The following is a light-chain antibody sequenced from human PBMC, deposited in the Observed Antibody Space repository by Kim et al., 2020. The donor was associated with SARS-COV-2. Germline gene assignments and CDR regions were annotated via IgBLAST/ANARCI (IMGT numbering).Light chain of an antibody. CDR2: GAS. V-gene: IGKV3-15*01. CDR1: QSIINN. CDR3: QQYNSWLIT. J-gene: IGKJ5*01. Sequence: EIVMTQSPATLSVSPGERATLSCSASQSIINNLAWYQQKPGQAPRLLISGASTRATGIPARFSGSGSGTEFTLTINSLQSEDFALYYCQQYNSWLITFGQGTRLEIK.